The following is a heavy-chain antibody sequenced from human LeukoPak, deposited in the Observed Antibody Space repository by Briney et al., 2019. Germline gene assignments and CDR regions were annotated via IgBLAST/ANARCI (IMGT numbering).Heavy chain of an antibody. CDR3: ARDVTIFGVVQEDYYYYYMDV. D-gene: IGHD3-3*01. CDR1: GYTFTSYG. CDR2: ISAYNGNT. Sequence: GASVKVSCKASGYTFTSYGISWVRQAPGQGLEWMGWISAYNGNTNYAQKLQGRVTMTTDTSTSTAYMELRSLRPDDTAVYYCARDVTIFGVVQEDYYYYYMDVWGKGTTVTVSS. J-gene: IGHJ6*03. V-gene: IGHV1-18*01.